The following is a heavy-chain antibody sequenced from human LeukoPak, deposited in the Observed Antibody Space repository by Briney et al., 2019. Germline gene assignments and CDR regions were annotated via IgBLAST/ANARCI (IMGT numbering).Heavy chain of an antibody. D-gene: IGHD1-1*01. J-gene: IGHJ4*02. CDR1: GFTFSSYA. Sequence: PGGSLRLSCAASGFTFSSYAMHWVRQAPGKGLEWVAVISYDGSNKYYADSVKGRFTISRDNSKNTLYLQMNSLRAEDTAVYYCARVGTREYWGQGTLVTVSS. CDR2: ISYDGSNK. CDR3: ARVGTREY. V-gene: IGHV3-30-3*01.